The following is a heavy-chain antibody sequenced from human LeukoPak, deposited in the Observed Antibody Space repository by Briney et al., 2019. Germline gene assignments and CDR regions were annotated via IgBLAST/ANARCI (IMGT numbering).Heavy chain of an antibody. V-gene: IGHV3-64D*09. CDR3: GKVAGKRSPDY. Sequence: GGSLRLSCSASGFTFNSYVMHWVRQAPGKGLEYVSAISSNGGSTYYADSVKGRFTISRDNSKNTLYLQMSSLRGEDTAVYYCGKVAGKRSPDYWGQGTLVTVSS. J-gene: IGHJ4*02. D-gene: IGHD1-14*01. CDR2: ISSNGGST. CDR1: GFTFNSYV.